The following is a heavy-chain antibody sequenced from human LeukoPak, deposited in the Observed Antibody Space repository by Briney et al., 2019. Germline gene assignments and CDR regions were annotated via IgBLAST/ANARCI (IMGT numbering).Heavy chain of an antibody. D-gene: IGHD5-18*01. J-gene: IGHJ4*02. CDR2: IFDTGNT. CDR3: ARDQVGYGLDY. Sequence: PSETLSLICIVSGGPINNQYWSWIRQPPGQGLEWIGYIFDTGNTNYNPSLKSRVAISLDTSKNQFSLKLRSVTAADTAVYYCARDQVGYGLDYWGQGTLVTVSS. CDR1: GGPINNQY. V-gene: IGHV4-59*11.